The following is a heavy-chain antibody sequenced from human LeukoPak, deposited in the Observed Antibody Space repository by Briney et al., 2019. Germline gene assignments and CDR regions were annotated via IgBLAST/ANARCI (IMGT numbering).Heavy chain of an antibody. D-gene: IGHD3-16*01. CDR3: ARVGDYVWGMYYLDY. Sequence: ASVKVSCKASGYTFSGYYIHWVRQAPGQGLEYMGWINPNTGGTNFAHNFQGRVTMTRDTSISTANMELSGLRSDDTAIYYCARVGDYVWGMYYLDYWGQGTLVTVSS. CDR2: INPNTGGT. V-gene: IGHV1-2*02. J-gene: IGHJ4*02. CDR1: GYTFSGYY.